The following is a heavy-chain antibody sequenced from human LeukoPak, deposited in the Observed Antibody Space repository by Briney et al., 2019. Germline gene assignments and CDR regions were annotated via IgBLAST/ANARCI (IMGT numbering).Heavy chain of an antibody. V-gene: IGHV4-4*07. D-gene: IGHD3-22*01. J-gene: IGHJ5*02. Sequence: PSETLSLTCTVSGGSISSYYWSWIRQPAGKGLEWIGRIYTSGSTNYNPSLKSRVTMSVDTSKNQFSLKLSSVTAADTAVYYCAREDYYDSSGYYFGRWFDPWGQGTLVTVSS. CDR1: GGSISSYY. CDR2: IYTSGST. CDR3: AREDYYDSSGYYFGRWFDP.